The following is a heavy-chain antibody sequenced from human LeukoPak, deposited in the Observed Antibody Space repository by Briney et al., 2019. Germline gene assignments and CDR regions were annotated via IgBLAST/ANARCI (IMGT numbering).Heavy chain of an antibody. D-gene: IGHD4-17*01. CDR1: SGPITSGTFY. CDR3: ARGHDYGDYWFDP. V-gene: IGHV4-61*02. J-gene: IGHJ5*02. Sequence: SQTLSLTCTVSSGPITSGTFYWNWIRQPAGKGLEWIGRIYTSGKSNYNPSLEGRVTMSVDTTKNQFSLKLNFVTAADTAVYYCARGHDYGDYWFDPWGQGTLDTVSS. CDR2: IYTSGKS.